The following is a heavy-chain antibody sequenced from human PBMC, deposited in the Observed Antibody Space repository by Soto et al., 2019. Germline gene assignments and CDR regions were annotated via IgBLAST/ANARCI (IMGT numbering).Heavy chain of an antibody. CDR3: SRGKDAYKGGRT. CDR2: IHPSGST. J-gene: IGHJ5*02. Sequence: QVQLQQWGAGLLKPSETLSLTCAVYDESLSDTYYTWTRQPPGKGLEWIGEIHPSGSTYYNSSLKTRVTLSQDTSKKQFTLNFISVTAADTGEYYCSRGKDAYKGGRTWGQGTLVTVSS. V-gene: IGHV4-34*02. CDR1: DESLSDTY. D-gene: IGHD1-1*01.